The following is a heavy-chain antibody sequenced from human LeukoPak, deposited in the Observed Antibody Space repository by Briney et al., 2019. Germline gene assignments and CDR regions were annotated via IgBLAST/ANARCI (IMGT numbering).Heavy chain of an antibody. V-gene: IGHV4-34*01. J-gene: IGHJ5*02. CDR3: ARRGYTYGWGWFDP. CDR2: IYYSGST. D-gene: IGHD5-18*01. CDR1: GGSFSGYY. Sequence: SETLSLTCAVYGGSFSGYYWGWIRQPPGKGLEWIGSIYYSGSTYYNPSLKSRVTISVDTSKNQFSLKVNSVTAADTAVYYCARRGYTYGWGWFDPWGQGTLVTVSS.